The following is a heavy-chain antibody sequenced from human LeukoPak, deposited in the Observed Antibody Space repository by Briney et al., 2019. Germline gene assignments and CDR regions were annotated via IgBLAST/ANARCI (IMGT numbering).Heavy chain of an antibody. Sequence: ASVKVSCKASGYTFGNYGIGWVRQAPGQGLEWMGWINTYNGNTNYAQKFQDRVTLTTDTSTNTAYMEVRSLRSDDTAVYYCARLSGQDAFDIWGQGTMVTVSS. CDR1: GYTFGNYG. D-gene: IGHD2-15*01. CDR2: INTYNGNT. CDR3: ARLSGQDAFDI. J-gene: IGHJ3*02. V-gene: IGHV1-18*01.